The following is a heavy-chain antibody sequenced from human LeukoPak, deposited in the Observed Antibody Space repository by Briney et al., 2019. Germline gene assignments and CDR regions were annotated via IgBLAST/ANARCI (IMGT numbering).Heavy chain of an antibody. Sequence: GGSLRLSCAASGFTFSGSAMHWVRQASGKGLEWVGRIRSKANSYATAYAASVKGRFTISRDDSKNTAYLQMNSLKTEDTAVYYCARDSMGQLPVYYYYYMDVWGKGTTVTVSS. J-gene: IGHJ6*03. D-gene: IGHD6-6*01. CDR2: IRSKANSYAT. CDR1: GFTFSGSA. CDR3: ARDSMGQLPVYYYYYMDV. V-gene: IGHV3-73*01.